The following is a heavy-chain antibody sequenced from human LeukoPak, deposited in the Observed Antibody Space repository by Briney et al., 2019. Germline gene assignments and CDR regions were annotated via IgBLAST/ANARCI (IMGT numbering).Heavy chain of an antibody. CDR1: GFTFSSYG. CDR3: ARSERGFFY. J-gene: IGHJ4*02. D-gene: IGHD3-22*01. CDR2: ISYDGNTK. Sequence: GGSLRLSCAASGFTFSSYGMHWVRQAPGKGLEWVAVISYDGNTKYYADSVKGRFTISRDNAKNSLYLQMNSLRAEDTAVYYCARSERGFFYWGQGTLVTVSS. V-gene: IGHV3-30*03.